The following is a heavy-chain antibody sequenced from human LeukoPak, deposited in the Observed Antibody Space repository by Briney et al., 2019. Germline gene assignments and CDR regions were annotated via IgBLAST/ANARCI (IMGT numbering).Heavy chain of an antibody. CDR1: GFTFSSYA. J-gene: IGHJ4*02. CDR3: ARVHWSEGGYFDY. D-gene: IGHD1-26*01. Sequence: GGSLRLSCAASGFTFSSYAMHWVRQAPGKGLEWVAVISYDGTNKYYADSVKGRFTISRDNSKNTLYLQMNSLRAEDTAVYYCARVHWSEGGYFDYWGQGTLVTVSS. V-gene: IGHV3-30*04. CDR2: ISYDGTNK.